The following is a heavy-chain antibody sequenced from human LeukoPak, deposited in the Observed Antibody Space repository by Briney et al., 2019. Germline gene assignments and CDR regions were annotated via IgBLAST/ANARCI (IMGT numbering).Heavy chain of an antibody. D-gene: IGHD3-16*01. Sequence: GGSLRLSCAASGFTFDDYALHWVRQAPGKGLEWVSGITWSSVTLGYADSVKGRFTISRDNAKNSVYLQMNSLRPEDTALYYCAKGRTNNYAFDYWGQGARVTVSS. CDR1: GFTFDDYA. CDR3: AKGRTNNYAFDY. CDR2: ITWSSVTL. V-gene: IGHV3-9*01. J-gene: IGHJ4*02.